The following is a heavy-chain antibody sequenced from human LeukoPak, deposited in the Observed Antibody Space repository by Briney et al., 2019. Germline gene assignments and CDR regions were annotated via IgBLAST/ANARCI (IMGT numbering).Heavy chain of an antibody. V-gene: IGHV5-51*01. CDR2: IYPGDSDT. CDR1: GYNFSNYW. J-gene: IGHJ4*02. D-gene: IGHD6-19*01. Sequence: GESLKISCKGSGYNFSNYWIGWVRQMPGKGLESMGIIYPGDSDTRYSPSFQGQVTISADKAISTAYLQWSNLKASDTAMYYCARHRPHTDSNSVADYYFDYWGQGTLVTVSS. CDR3: ARHRPHTDSNSVADYYFDY.